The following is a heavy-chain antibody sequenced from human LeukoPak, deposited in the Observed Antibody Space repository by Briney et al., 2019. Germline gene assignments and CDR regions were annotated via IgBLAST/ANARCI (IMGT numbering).Heavy chain of an antibody. J-gene: IGHJ5*02. CDR3: ARQKRDWFDP. Sequence: SETPSLTCTVSGYSISSGYDWGWIRQPPGKGLEWIGSIYYRRTTYYNPSLKSRVTIPINTSENQFSLRLSSMTAADTAVYYCARQKRDWFDPWGQGTLVTVSS. CDR1: GYSISSGYD. CDR2: IYYRRTT. V-gene: IGHV4-38-2*02.